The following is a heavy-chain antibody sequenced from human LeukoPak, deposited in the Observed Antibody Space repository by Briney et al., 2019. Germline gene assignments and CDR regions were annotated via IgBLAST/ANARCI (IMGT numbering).Heavy chain of an antibody. CDR1: GFTFSSYA. Sequence: PGGSLRLSCAASGFTFSSYAMSWVRQAPGRGLEWVSAISGSGGSTYYADSVNGRFTISRDNSKNTLYLQMNSLRAEDTAVYYCAKVGGYSSNYYFDYWGQGTLVTVSS. CDR2: ISGSGGST. D-gene: IGHD5-18*01. J-gene: IGHJ4*02. CDR3: AKVGGYSSNYYFDY. V-gene: IGHV3-23*01.